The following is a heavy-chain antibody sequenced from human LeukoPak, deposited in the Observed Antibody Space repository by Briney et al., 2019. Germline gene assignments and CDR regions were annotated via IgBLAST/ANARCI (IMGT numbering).Heavy chain of an antibody. CDR2: ISYDGSNE. Sequence: GGSLRLSCAASGFTFSDYAMGWVRQAPGKGLEWVAVISYDGSNEYYADSVKGRFTISRDNSKNTLYLQMSSLRAEDTAVYYCAKDWTAVATEQRGFYMDVWGKGTTVTVSS. V-gene: IGHV3-30-3*01. CDR3: AKDWTAVATEQRGFYMDV. CDR1: GFTFSDYA. J-gene: IGHJ6*03. D-gene: IGHD5-12*01.